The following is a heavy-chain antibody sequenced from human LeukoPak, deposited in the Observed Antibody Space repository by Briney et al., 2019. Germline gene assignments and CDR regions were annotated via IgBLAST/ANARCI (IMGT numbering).Heavy chain of an antibody. V-gene: IGHV4-59*01. CDR1: GGSISSYY. D-gene: IGHD6-13*01. J-gene: IGHJ4*02. CDR3: ARGQGGIADIDY. Sequence: KASETLSLTCTVSGGSISSYYWSWIRQPPGKGLEWIGYIYYSGSTNYNPSLKSRVTISVDTSKNQFPLKLSSVTAADTAVYYCARGQGGIADIDYWGQGTLVTVSS. CDR2: IYYSGST.